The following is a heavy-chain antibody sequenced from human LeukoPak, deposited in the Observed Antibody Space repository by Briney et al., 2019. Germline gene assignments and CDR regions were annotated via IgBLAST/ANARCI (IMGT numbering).Heavy chain of an antibody. CDR2: ISGSGGGP. J-gene: IGHJ4*02. V-gene: IGHV3-23*01. CDR3: AKRMTTETNFDY. CDR1: GFTFSSCA. D-gene: IGHD4-17*01. Sequence: GGSLRLSCAASGFTFSSCAMSWVRQAPGKGLEWVSGISGSGGGPIYADSVKGRFTISRDNSKNTLYLQMNSLRAEDTALYYCAKRMTTETNFDYWGQGTLVTVSS.